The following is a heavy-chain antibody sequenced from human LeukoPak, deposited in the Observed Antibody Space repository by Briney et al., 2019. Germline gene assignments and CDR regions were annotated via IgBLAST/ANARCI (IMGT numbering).Heavy chain of an antibody. J-gene: IGHJ4*02. Sequence: SETLSLTCTVSGGSISSYYWSWIRQPPGKGLEWIGYIYYSGSTNYNPSLKSRVTISVDTSKNQFSLKLSSVTAADTAVYYCARDPPVGARPLDYWGQGTLVTVSS. D-gene: IGHD1-26*01. CDR3: ARDPPVGARPLDY. CDR2: IYYSGST. V-gene: IGHV4-59*01. CDR1: GGSISSYY.